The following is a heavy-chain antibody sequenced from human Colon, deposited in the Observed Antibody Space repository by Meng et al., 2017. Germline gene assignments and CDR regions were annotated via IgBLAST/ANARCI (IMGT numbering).Heavy chain of an antibody. J-gene: IGHJ4*01. V-gene: IGHV3-21*01. CDR1: GFTFSGFS. CDR3: TRGWMPE. D-gene: IGHD2-2*01. Sequence: EVEGGTPGGTYVQPGGFLRLSCAASGFTFSGFSLSWVRQAPGKGLEWVSSITGDSTYIYYADSVKGRFTVSRDNAKNSLYLQMNSLRADDTAVYYCTRGWMPEWGQGTLVTVSS. CDR2: ITGDSTYI.